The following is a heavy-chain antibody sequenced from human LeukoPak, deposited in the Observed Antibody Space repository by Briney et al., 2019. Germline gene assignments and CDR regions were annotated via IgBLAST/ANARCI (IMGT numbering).Heavy chain of an antibody. V-gene: IGHV6-1*01. J-gene: IGHJ5*01. D-gene: IGHD3-10*01. CDR1: GDSVSSHTAA. CDR3: ARDRGGFDS. Sequence: SQTLSLTCNISGDSVSSHTAAWNWIRPSPSRGLEWLGRTYYRSTWSTDYAVSVQSRITINPDTSRNHFSLQLSSVTPEDTAVYYCARDRGGFDSWGQGTLVTVSS. CDR2: TYYRSTWST.